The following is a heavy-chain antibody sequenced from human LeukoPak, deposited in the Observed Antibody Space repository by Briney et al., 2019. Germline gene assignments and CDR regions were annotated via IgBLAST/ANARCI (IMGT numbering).Heavy chain of an antibody. CDR3: ARVLRPYDAFDI. V-gene: IGHV3-48*03. D-gene: IGHD1-26*01. CDR2: ISSSGSTI. J-gene: IGHJ3*02. Sequence: PGGSLRLSCAASGFTFSSYEMNWVRQAPGKGLEWVSYISSSGSTIYYADSVKGPFTISRDNAKNSLYLQMNSLRAEDTAVYYCARVLRPYDAFDIWGQGTMVTVSS. CDR1: GFTFSSYE.